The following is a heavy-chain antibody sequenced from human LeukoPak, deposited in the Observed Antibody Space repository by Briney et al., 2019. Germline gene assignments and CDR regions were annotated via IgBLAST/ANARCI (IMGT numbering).Heavy chain of an antibody. Sequence: PSETLSLTCAVYGGSFSGYYWSWIRQPPGKGLEWIGEINHSGSTNYNPSLKSRVTISVDTSKNQFSLKLSPVTAADTAVYYCARGPLDVGRIAARRSGDYWGQGTLVTVSS. J-gene: IGHJ4*02. CDR2: INHSGST. CDR1: GGSFSGYY. D-gene: IGHD6-6*01. V-gene: IGHV4-34*01. CDR3: ARGPLDVGRIAARRSGDY.